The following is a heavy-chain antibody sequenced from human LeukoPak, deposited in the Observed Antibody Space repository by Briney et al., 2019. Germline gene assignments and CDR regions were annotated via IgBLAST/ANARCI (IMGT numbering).Heavy chain of an antibody. V-gene: IGHV7-4-1*02. D-gene: IGHD3-10*01. CDR2: INTNTGNP. J-gene: IGHJ4*02. Sequence: ASVKVCCRASGYTFTSYAMNWVRQAPGQGLEWMGWINTNTGNPTYAQGFTGRFLFSLDTSVSTAYLQISSLKAEDTAVYYCAREVRRVFDYWGQGTLVTVSS. CDR3: AREVRRVFDY. CDR1: GYTFTSYA.